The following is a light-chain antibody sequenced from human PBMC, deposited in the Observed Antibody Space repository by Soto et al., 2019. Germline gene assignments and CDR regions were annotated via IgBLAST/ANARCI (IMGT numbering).Light chain of an antibody. J-gene: IGKJ1*01. CDR3: MQALQSPRT. CDR1: QSLLHSNGYNF. Sequence: DIVMTQSPFSLPVMPGEPASISCRFSQSLLHSNGYNFLDWYLQRPGKSPRLLIYLASNRSSGVPDRFSGSGSGTDFTLKISRVEAEDVGVYYCMQALQSPRTFGQGTKVEIK. V-gene: IGKV2-28*01. CDR2: LAS.